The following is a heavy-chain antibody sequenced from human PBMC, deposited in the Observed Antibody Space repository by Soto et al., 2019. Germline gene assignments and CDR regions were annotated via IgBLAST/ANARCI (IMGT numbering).Heavy chain of an antibody. Sequence: QLQLQESGSGLVKPSQTLSLTCAVSGGSISSGGYSWSWIRQPPGKGLEWIGYIYHSGSTYYNPSLESRVTISVYRSKNQFSLKLSSVTAADTAVYYCARGVEQLVWAGFDIWGQGTMVTVSS. CDR3: ARGVEQLVWAGFDI. V-gene: IGHV4-30-2*01. CDR2: IYHSGST. D-gene: IGHD6-6*01. CDR1: GGSISSGGYS. J-gene: IGHJ3*02.